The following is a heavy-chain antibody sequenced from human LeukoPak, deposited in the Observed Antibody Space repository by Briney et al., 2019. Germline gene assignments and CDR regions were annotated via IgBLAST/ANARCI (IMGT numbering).Heavy chain of an antibody. CDR1: GFTFSSYS. CDR3: ARAHNWKYGTFDY. Sequence: GGSLRLSCAASGFTFSSYSVNWVRQAPGKGLEWVSCISSSSSYIYNADSVKGRFTISRDNAKNSLYLQMNSLRVEDTAVYYCARAHNWKYGTFDYWGQGTLVTVSS. CDR2: ISSSSSYI. D-gene: IGHD1-20*01. J-gene: IGHJ4*02. V-gene: IGHV3-21*01.